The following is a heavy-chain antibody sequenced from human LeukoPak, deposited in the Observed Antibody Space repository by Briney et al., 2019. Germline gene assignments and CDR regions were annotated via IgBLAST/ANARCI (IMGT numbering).Heavy chain of an antibody. J-gene: IGHJ4*02. CDR3: AREFGHDRWYFDY. D-gene: IGHD5-12*01. CDR1: GFTFSSYS. V-gene: IGHV3-30*03. Sequence: GPLRLSCAASGFTFSSYSIHWVRQAPGKGLEWVTVISADGRTQYYSDSVKGRFTVSRDNSLNTLHLQMNSLRTGDTAVYYCAREFGHDRWYFDYWGQGALVTVSS. CDR2: ISADGRTQ.